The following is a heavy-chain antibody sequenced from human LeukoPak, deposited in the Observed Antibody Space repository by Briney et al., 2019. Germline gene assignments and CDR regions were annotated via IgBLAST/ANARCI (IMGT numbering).Heavy chain of an antibody. Sequence: GASVKVSCKASGGTFSSYAISWVRQAPGQGLEWMGRIIPILGIANYAQKFQGRVTITADKSTSTAYMELSSLRSEDTAVYYCARDTGCGGSCHYYYYGMDVWGQGTTVTVSS. CDR2: IIPILGIA. CDR3: ARDTGCGGSCHYYYYGMDV. D-gene: IGHD2-15*01. J-gene: IGHJ6*02. CDR1: GGTFSSYA. V-gene: IGHV1-69*04.